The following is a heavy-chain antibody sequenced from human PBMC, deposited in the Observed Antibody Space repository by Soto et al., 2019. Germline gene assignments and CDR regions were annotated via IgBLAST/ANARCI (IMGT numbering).Heavy chain of an antibody. Sequence: QVQLVQSGAEVKKPGSSVKVSCKASGGTFSSYAISWVRQAPGQGLEWRGGIIPIFGTANYAQKFQGRVTITADESTSTAYMELSSLRSEDTAVYYCARRGEYYYDSSGYFDYWGQGTLVTVSS. V-gene: IGHV1-69*01. CDR1: GGTFSSYA. CDR3: ARRGEYYYDSSGYFDY. J-gene: IGHJ4*02. CDR2: IIPIFGTA. D-gene: IGHD3-22*01.